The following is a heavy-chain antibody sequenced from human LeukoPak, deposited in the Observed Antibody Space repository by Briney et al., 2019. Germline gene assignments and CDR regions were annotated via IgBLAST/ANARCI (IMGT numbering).Heavy chain of an antibody. Sequence: PSETLSLTCAVYGGSFSGYYWSWIRQPPGKGLEWIGYIYHSGSTYYNPSLKSRVTISVDRSKNQFSLKLSSVTAADTAVYYCARGDGPFDYWGQGTLVTVSS. D-gene: IGHD5-24*01. J-gene: IGHJ4*02. V-gene: IGHV4-34*01. CDR2: IYHSGST. CDR1: GGSFSGYY. CDR3: ARGDGPFDY.